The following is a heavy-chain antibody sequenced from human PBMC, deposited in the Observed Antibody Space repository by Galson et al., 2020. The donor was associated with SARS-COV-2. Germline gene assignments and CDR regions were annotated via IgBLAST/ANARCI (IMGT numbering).Heavy chain of an antibody. V-gene: IGHV3-21*01. J-gene: IGHJ4*02. Sequence: GESLKISCAASGFTFSSYSMNWVRQAPGKGLEWVSSISSSSSYIYYADSVKGRFTISRDNAKNSLYLQMNSLRAEDTAVYYCARPHSGSYYDYFDYWGQGTLVTVSS. CDR1: GFTFSSYS. D-gene: IGHD1-26*01. CDR2: ISSSSSYI. CDR3: ARPHSGSYYDYFDY.